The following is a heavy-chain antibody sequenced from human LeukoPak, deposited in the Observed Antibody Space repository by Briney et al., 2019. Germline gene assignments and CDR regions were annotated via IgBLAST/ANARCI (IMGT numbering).Heavy chain of an antibody. D-gene: IGHD3-3*01. J-gene: IGHJ4*02. CDR1: GFTFSSYG. Sequence: GRSLRLSCAASGFTFSSYGMHWVRQAPGKGLEWVANIKQDGSEKYYVDSVKGRFTISRDNAKNSLYLQMNSLRAEDTAVYYCARDGANYDFWSGYYFFPFYFDYWGQGTLVTVSS. CDR3: ARDGANYDFWSGYYFFPFYFDY. CDR2: IKQDGSEK. V-gene: IGHV3-7*01.